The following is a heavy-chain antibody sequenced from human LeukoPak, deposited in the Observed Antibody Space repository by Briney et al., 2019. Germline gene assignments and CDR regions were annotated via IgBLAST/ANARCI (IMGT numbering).Heavy chain of an antibody. V-gene: IGHV4-34*01. CDR2: MYYSGTT. D-gene: IGHD1-26*01. Sequence: PSETLSLTCAVYGGSFSGYYWSWIRQPPGKGLEWIGSMYYSGTTNYDPSFKSRVTISLDTSKNEFSLRLKSLTAADTAVYYCAGQVGARIRYYYTSGLDVWGQGTTVAVSS. CDR1: GGSFSGYY. CDR3: AGQVGARIRYYYTSGLDV. J-gene: IGHJ6*02.